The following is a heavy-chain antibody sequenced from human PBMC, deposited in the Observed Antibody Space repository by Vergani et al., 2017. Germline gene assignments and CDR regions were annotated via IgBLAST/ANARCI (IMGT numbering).Heavy chain of an antibody. D-gene: IGHD2-8*01. J-gene: IGHJ6*03. CDR2: LSASDRRT. V-gene: IGHV3-21*02. CDR1: GFSFSSYS. Sequence: EVQLVESGGGLVKPGGSLRLSCAASGFSFSSYSMNWVRQAPGKGLEWVSTLSASDRRTHYADSVKGRFTISRDNSKNTLYLQMNNLRAADTAVYYCARSGYCAHGVCYMTYYYYMDVWGKGTAVTVSS. CDR3: ARSGYCAHGVCYMTYYYYMDV.